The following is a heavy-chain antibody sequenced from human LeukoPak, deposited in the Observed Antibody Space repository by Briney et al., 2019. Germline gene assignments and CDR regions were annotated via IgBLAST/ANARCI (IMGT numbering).Heavy chain of an antibody. CDR1: GYTFTGYY. CDR2: INPNSGGT. CDR3: ARVARRDGYNPSRAFDI. D-gene: IGHD5-24*01. Sequence: ASVKVSCKASGYTFTGYYMHWVRQAPGQGLEWMGWINPNSGGTNYAQKFQGRVTMTRDTSISTAYIELSRLRSDDTAVYYCARVARRDGYNPSRAFDIWGQGTMVTVSS. J-gene: IGHJ3*02. V-gene: IGHV1-2*02.